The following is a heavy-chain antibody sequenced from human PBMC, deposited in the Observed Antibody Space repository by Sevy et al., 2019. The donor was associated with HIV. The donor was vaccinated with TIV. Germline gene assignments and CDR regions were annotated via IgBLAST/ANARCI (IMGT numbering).Heavy chain of an antibody. D-gene: IGHD6-13*01. Sequence: GGSLRLSCTTSGFTFSYSGMHWVRQAPGKGLEWVTFIQYDGRNTHYADSVKGRFTISRDNSKNMLYLQMNSLRGDDTAVYYWAKNTAAVGTGGFDYWGQGALVTVSS. CDR2: IQYDGRNT. CDR1: GFTFSYSG. J-gene: IGHJ4*02. V-gene: IGHV3-30*02. CDR3: AKNTAAVGTGGFDY.